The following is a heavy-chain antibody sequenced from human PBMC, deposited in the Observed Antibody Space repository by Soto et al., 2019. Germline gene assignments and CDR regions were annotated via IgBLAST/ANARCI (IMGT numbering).Heavy chain of an antibody. CDR3: ARVGYSYGYEDYFAY. V-gene: IGHV4-34*01. J-gene: IGHJ4*02. CDR2: INHSGST. Sequence: PETLSLTCAVYGGSFSGYYWSWIRQPPGKGLEWIGEINHSGSTNYNPSLKSRVTISVDTSKNQFSLKLSSVTAADTAVSYCARVGYSYGYEDYFAYCGQGTPVTVSA. D-gene: IGHD5-18*01. CDR1: GGSFSGYY.